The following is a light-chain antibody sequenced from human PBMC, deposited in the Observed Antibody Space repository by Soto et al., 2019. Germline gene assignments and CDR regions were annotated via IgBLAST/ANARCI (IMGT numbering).Light chain of an antibody. Sequence: EVVLTQSPGTLSLSPGERATLSSRASQTVSNNYLAWYQQKPGQAPRLLIFGSSDRATGIPDRFSGSGSGTDFTLTISRLEPEDFAVYYCQQYGSSPPYTFGQGTKLEI. CDR2: GSS. J-gene: IGKJ2*01. CDR3: QQYGSSPPYT. CDR1: QTVSNNY. V-gene: IGKV3-20*01.